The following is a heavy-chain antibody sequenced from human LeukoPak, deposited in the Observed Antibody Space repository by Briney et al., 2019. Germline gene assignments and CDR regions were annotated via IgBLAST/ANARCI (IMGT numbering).Heavy chain of an antibody. CDR1: GYSFTGYY. CDR2: INPKIGTT. D-gene: IGHD3-10*01. V-gene: IGHV1-2*02. J-gene: IGHJ5*02. CDR3: AREFHFGSGRRGYNWFDP. Sequence: GSVKVSCKASGYSFTGYYIQWVRQAPGQGLEWVGWINPKIGTTKFAQKSQGRVAMTRDTSTNTAYMEMSSLRSDDTAVYYCAREFHFGSGRRGYNWFDPWGQGTLVTVSS.